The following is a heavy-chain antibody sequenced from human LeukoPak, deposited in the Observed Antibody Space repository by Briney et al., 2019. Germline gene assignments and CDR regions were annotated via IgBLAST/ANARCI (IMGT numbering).Heavy chain of an antibody. Sequence: GGSLRLSCEASVFLFKSNGMQWVRQAPGKGLEWVAFIRSDGNVTKYLDSVKGRFTIPRDNSENTLYLQVTNLRPDDSAVYFCAKDHGFWSGYLFWGRGTLVTVSS. D-gene: IGHD3-3*01. V-gene: IGHV3-30*02. CDR3: AKDHGFWSGYLF. CDR2: IRSDGNVT. J-gene: IGHJ4*02. CDR1: VFLFKSNG.